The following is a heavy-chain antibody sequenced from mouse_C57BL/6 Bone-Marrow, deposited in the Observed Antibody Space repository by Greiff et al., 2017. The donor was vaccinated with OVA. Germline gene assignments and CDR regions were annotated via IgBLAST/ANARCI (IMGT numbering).Heavy chain of an antibody. Sequence: ESGPGLVKPSQSLSLTCSVTGYSITSGYYWNWIRQFPGNKLEWMGYISYDGSNNYNPSLKNRISITRDTSKNQFFLKLNSVTTEDTATYYCAGGRAMDYWGQGTSVTVSS. CDR2: ISYDGSN. CDR3: AGGRAMDY. CDR1: GYSITSGYY. V-gene: IGHV3-6*01. J-gene: IGHJ4*01.